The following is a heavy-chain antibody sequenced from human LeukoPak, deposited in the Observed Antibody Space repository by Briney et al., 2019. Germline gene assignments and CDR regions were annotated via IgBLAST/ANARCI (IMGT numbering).Heavy chain of an antibody. Sequence: GGSLRLSCGASGFTLSSYWMTWVRQAPGKGLEWVANIKEDGSKKYYVESVRGRFTISRDNAENSLYLQMNSLRAEDTAVYCARDSRSRRSSDCRGDAFDIWGQGTMVTVSS. J-gene: IGHJ3*02. V-gene: IGHV3-7*01. CDR3: ARDSRSRRSSDCRGDAFDI. D-gene: IGHD6-25*01. CDR1: GFTLSSYW. CDR2: IKEDGSKK.